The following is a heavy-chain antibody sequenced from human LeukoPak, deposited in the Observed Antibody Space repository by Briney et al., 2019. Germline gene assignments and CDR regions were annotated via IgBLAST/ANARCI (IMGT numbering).Heavy chain of an antibody. Sequence: SETLSLTCTVSGGSISSYYWSWIRQPPGKGLEWIGYIYYSGSTKYNPSLKSRVTISVDTSKNQISLKLSSVTAADTAVYYCARVGVSSSCDYWGQGSLVTVSS. J-gene: IGHJ4*02. CDR2: IYYSGST. CDR3: ARVGVSSSCDY. V-gene: IGHV4-59*01. D-gene: IGHD6-13*01. CDR1: GGSISSYY.